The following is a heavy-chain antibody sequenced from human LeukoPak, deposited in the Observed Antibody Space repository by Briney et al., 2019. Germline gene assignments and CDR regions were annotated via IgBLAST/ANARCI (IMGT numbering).Heavy chain of an antibody. D-gene: IGHD5-24*01. CDR3: ARLSDMAEE. CDR1: GGSISNHY. CDR2: IHSSGST. V-gene: IGHV4-4*07. J-gene: IGHJ4*02. Sequence: SETLSLTCTVSGGSISNHYWSWIRQPAGRGLEWIGRIHSSGSTNYNPSLTSRGIISLDTSKKQFSLSLTSVTAADKAVYYCARLSDMAEEWGQGNLVTVSS.